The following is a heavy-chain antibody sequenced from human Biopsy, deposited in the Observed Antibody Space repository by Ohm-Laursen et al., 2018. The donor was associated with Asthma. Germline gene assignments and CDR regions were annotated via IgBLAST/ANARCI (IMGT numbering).Heavy chain of an antibody. V-gene: IGHV1-3*01. D-gene: IGHD7-27*01. Sequence: SSVKVSCKASGYTFINYAIHWVRQAPGQRLEWMGWINAGNGNTKYSQKFQGRVTITRDTSASTAYMELSRLTSDDTAVYYCARVQKSPGDRWFDPWGQGTLVTVSS. CDR2: INAGNGNT. J-gene: IGHJ5*02. CDR3: ARVQKSPGDRWFDP. CDR1: GYTFINYA.